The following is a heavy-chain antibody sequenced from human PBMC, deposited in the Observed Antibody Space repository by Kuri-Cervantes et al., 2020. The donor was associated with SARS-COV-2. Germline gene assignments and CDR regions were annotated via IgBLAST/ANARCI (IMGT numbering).Heavy chain of an antibody. CDR2: IIPIFGTA. V-gene: IGHV1-69*13. D-gene: IGHD2-8*01. J-gene: IGHJ5*02. CDR1: GGTFSSYA. Sequence: SVKVSCKASGGTFSSYAISWVRQAPGQGLEWMGGIIPIFGTANYAQKFQGRVTITADESTSTAYMELSSLRSEDTAVYYCATGSPLVLTNWFDPWGQGTLVTVSS. CDR3: ATGSPLVLTNWFDP.